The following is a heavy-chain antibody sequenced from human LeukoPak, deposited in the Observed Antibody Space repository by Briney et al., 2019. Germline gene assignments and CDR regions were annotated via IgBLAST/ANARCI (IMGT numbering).Heavy chain of an antibody. CDR1: GFTFSSYG. V-gene: IGHV3-23*01. Sequence: GGSLRLSCAASGFTFSSYGMHWVRQAPGKGLEWVSAISGSGGSTYYADSVKGRFTISRDNSKNTLYLQMNSLRAEDTAVYYCAKPHNLFGVVIIGFDYWGQGTLVTVSS. CDR2: ISGSGGST. J-gene: IGHJ4*02. CDR3: AKPHNLFGVVIIGFDY. D-gene: IGHD3-3*01.